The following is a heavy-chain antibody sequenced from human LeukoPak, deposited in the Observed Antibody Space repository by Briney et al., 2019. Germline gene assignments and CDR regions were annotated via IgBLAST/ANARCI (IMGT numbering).Heavy chain of an antibody. Sequence: GGSLRLSCSASGFTFSSYWMHWVRQAPRKRRVWISRINSDGSSTSYADSVKGRFTISRDIAKNTLYLQMNSLRAEDTAVYYCARDGFGVPVYWGQGTLVTVSS. CDR2: INSDGSST. J-gene: IGHJ4*02. V-gene: IGHV3-74*01. D-gene: IGHD2-8*01. CDR1: GFTFSSYW. CDR3: ARDGFGVPVY.